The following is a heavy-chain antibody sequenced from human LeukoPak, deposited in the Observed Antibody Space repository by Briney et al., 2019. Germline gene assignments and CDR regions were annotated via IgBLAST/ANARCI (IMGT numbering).Heavy chain of an antibody. CDR3: VKGYCSSTSCSYFDY. Sequence: PGRSLRLSCAASGFTFDDYAMHWVRQAPGKGLEWVSGISWNSGSIGYADSVKGRFTISRDNAKNSLYLQMNSLRAEDMALYYCVKGYCSSTSCSYFDYWGQGTLVTVSS. J-gene: IGHJ4*02. V-gene: IGHV3-9*03. D-gene: IGHD2-2*01. CDR1: GFTFDDYA. CDR2: ISWNSGSI.